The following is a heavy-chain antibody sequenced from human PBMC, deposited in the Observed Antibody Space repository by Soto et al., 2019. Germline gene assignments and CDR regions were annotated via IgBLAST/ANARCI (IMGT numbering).Heavy chain of an antibody. CDR2: ITGNGAST. CDR1: GFTFSGSA. Sequence: GGSLRRSWAASGFTFSGSAMHWVRQAPGKGLEWVSAITGNGASTYYADSVKGRFTISRDNSKNTLYLQMNNLRTEDTAVYYCARSKEWELPLDYWGQGTLVTVSS. CDR3: ARSKEWELPLDY. J-gene: IGHJ4*02. V-gene: IGHV3-64*04. D-gene: IGHD1-26*01.